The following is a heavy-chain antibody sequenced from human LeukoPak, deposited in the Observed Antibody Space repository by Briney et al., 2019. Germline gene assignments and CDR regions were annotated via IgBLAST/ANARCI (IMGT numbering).Heavy chain of an antibody. D-gene: IGHD4-11*01. J-gene: IGHJ5*02. Sequence: KPSETLSLTCAVYGGSFSGYYWSWIRQPPGKGLEWIGEINHSGSTNYNPSLKSRVTISVDTSKNQFSLKLSSVTAADTAVYYCAREPTTVSRFDPWGQGTLVTVSS. CDR3: AREPTTVSRFDP. V-gene: IGHV4-34*01. CDR1: GGSFSGYY. CDR2: INHSGST.